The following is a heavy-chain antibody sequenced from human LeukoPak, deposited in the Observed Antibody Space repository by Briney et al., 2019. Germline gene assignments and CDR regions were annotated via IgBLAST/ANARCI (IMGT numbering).Heavy chain of an antibody. V-gene: IGHV3-23*01. Sequence: PGGSLRLSCAASGFNFITAAMTWVRQAPGKGLEWVSLIRSSGGSTYYADSVKGRFIISRDNAKNSLYLQMNSLRDEDTAVYYCARTPGCSSTSCYPRKLDVWGQGTTVTVSS. CDR2: IRSSGGST. CDR1: GFNFITAA. J-gene: IGHJ6*02. D-gene: IGHD2-2*01. CDR3: ARTPGCSSTSCYPRKLDV.